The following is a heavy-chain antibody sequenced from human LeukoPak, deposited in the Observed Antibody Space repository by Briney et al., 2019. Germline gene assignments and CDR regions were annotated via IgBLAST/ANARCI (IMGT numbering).Heavy chain of an antibody. Sequence: GGSLRLSCAASGFTFSSYGMSWVRQAPGKGLEWVSAISGSGGSTYYADSVKGRFTISRDNSKNTLYLQMNSLRAEDTAIYYCARGGWYYFDYWGQGTLVTVSS. CDR2: ISGSGGST. J-gene: IGHJ4*02. V-gene: IGHV3-23*01. D-gene: IGHD2-15*01. CDR3: ARGGWYYFDY. CDR1: GFTFSSYG.